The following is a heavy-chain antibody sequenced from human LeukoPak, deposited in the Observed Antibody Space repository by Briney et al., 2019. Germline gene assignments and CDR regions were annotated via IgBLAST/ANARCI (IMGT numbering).Heavy chain of an antibody. D-gene: IGHD3-3*01. J-gene: IGHJ5*02. CDR1: GYSFSSYW. CDR2: IYPGNSHI. V-gene: IGHV5-51*01. Sequence: GESLKISCKGSGYSFSSYWIGWVRQMPGKGLEWVGIIYPGNSHIRYSPSFQGQVTISADKSISTAYLQWSSLKVPDTAIYYCARHGEGSYDFWSGYPNNWFDPWGQGTLVTVSS. CDR3: ARHGEGSYDFWSGYPNNWFDP.